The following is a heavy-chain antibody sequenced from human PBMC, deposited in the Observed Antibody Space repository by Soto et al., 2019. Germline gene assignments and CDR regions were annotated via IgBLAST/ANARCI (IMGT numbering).Heavy chain of an antibody. CDR2: ISAYNGNT. V-gene: IGHV1-18*01. J-gene: IGHJ6*03. CDR1: GYSFTNYG. Sequence: QDQLVQSGVEVKKPGASVKVSCKASGYSFTNYGITWVRQAPGQGCEWMGWISAYNGNTNYAQKFQGRVTMTTDTSTSTAYVELRSLRSDDTAVYYCARDRGVAPPVAGNTHYYYYMDVWGKGTTVTVS. CDR3: ARDRGVAPPVAGNTHYYYYMDV. D-gene: IGHD6-19*01.